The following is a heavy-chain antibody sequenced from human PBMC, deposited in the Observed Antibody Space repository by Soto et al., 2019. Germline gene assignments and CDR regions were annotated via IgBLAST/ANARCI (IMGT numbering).Heavy chain of an antibody. CDR2: ISGSGGST. J-gene: IGHJ6*02. V-gene: IGHV3-23*01. CDR3: AKDALGTMIVVVIPYYYHGMDV. Sequence: LSLSCAASGFAFSSYAMSLVRQAPLKGLEWVSAISGSGGSTYYADSVKGRFTISRDNSKNTLYLQMNSLRAEDTAVYYCAKDALGTMIVVVIPYYYHGMDVWGQGTTVTVSS. D-gene: IGHD3-22*01. CDR1: GFAFSSYA.